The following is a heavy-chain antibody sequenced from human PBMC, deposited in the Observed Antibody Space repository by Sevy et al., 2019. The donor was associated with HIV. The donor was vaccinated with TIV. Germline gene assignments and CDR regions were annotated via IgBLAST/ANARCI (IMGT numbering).Heavy chain of an antibody. CDR2: ISGSGGST. CDR1: GFSFSSYA. D-gene: IGHD3-10*01. V-gene: IGHV3-23*01. CDR3: AKGGFTMVRGVFDY. J-gene: IGHJ4*02. Sequence: GSLKLSCAASGFSFSSYAMSWVRQTPGKGLEWVSAISGSGGSTYYADSVKGRFTISRDNSKNTLYLQMNSLRAEDTAVYYCAKGGFTMVRGVFDYWGQGTLVTVSS.